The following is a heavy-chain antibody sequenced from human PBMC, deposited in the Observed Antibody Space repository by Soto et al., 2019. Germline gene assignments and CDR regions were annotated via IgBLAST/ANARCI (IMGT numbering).Heavy chain of an antibody. Sequence: SETLSLTCTVSGGSISSSSYYWGWIRQPPGKGLEWIGSIYYSGSTYYNPSLKSRVTISVDTSKNQFSLKLSSVTAADTAVYYCARPDGDEEGAFDIWGQGTMVTVSS. D-gene: IGHD4-17*01. J-gene: IGHJ3*02. CDR2: IYYSGST. V-gene: IGHV4-39*01. CDR1: GGSISSSSYY. CDR3: ARPDGDEEGAFDI.